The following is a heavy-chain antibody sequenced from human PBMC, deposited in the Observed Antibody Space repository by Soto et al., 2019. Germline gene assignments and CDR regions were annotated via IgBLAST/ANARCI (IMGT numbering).Heavy chain of an antibody. CDR1: GGTLSSNY. V-gene: IGHV4-59*01. CDR3: ARVVGYSYDTYYFDY. J-gene: IGHJ4*02. Sequence: SETLSLTCTFSGGTLSSNYWSWIRQPPGKGLEWIGYIDYSGSTNYNSTLKSRVTISVDTSKNQFSLKLSSVTAADTAVYYCARVVGYSYDTYYFDYWGQGTLVTVSS. CDR2: IDYSGST. D-gene: IGHD5-18*01.